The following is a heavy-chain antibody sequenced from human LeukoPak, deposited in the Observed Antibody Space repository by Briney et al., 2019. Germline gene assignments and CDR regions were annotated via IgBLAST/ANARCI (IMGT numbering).Heavy chain of an antibody. V-gene: IGHV3-30-3*01. J-gene: IGHJ4*02. CDR2: ISYDGSNK. D-gene: IGHD2-15*01. Sequence: PGRSLRLSCAASGFTFSSYAMHWVRQAPGKGLEWVAGISYDGSNKYYADSVKGRFTISRDNSKNTLYLQMNSLRAEDTAVYYCARVPEYLNVGYCSGGSCYYGPDYWGQGTLVTVSS. CDR1: GFTFSSYA. CDR3: ARVPEYLNVGYCSGGSCYYGPDY.